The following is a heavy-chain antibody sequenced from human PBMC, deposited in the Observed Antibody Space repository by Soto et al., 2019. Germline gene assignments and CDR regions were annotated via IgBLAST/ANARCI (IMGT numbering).Heavy chain of an antibody. D-gene: IGHD2-15*01. CDR3: ARGKSEVYCSGGSCYWFHAFDI. CDR1: GFTFDDYG. V-gene: IGHV3-20*04. Sequence: GGSLRFSCAASGFTFDDYGMSWVRQAPGKGLEWVSGINWSGGSTGYADSVKGRFTISRDNAKNSLYLQMNSLRAEDTAVYYCARGKSEVYCSGGSCYWFHAFDIWGQGTMVTVSS. J-gene: IGHJ3*02. CDR2: INWSGGST.